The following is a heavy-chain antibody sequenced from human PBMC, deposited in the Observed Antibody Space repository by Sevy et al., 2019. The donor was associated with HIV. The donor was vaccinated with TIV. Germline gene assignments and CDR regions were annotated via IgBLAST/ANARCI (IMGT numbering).Heavy chain of an antibody. CDR1: GFTFNDYY. CDR3: AREVSSSRGDLDN. Sequence: GGSLRLSCAASGFTFNDYYMTWIRQAPGKGLEWVSYISNSGNTIKYADSVKGRFTISRDKAKNSRYLQMNSLRAEDTAVYYCAREVSSSRGDLDNWGQGTLVTVSS. D-gene: IGHD6-13*01. CDR2: ISNSGNTI. J-gene: IGHJ4*02. V-gene: IGHV3-11*01.